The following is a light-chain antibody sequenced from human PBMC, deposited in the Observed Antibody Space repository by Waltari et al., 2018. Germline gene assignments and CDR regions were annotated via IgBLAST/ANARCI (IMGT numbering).Light chain of an antibody. J-gene: IGKJ1*01. V-gene: IGKV1-8*01. Sequence: AIRMTQSPASLSASTGDRVTISCRACQGVSTYLAWYQQKPGKAPSLLIYASSTLESGVPSKFSGSGSVTDFTLTISCLQSEDFATYYCQQYHTYPWTFGQGTKVEI. CDR2: ASS. CDR1: QGVSTY. CDR3: QQYHTYPWT.